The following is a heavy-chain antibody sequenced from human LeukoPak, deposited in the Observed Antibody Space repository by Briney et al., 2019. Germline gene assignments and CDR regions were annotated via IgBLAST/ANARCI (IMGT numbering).Heavy chain of an antibody. Sequence: SETLSLTCTVSGGSISNYYWSWIRQPAGKGLEWIGRIYTSGSTNYNPSLKSRVTMSVDTSKNQFSLKLSSVTAADTAVYYCARAGINYYGSGSYYTGGSIWFDPWGQGTLVTVSS. D-gene: IGHD3-10*01. J-gene: IGHJ5*02. CDR2: IYTSGST. V-gene: IGHV4-4*07. CDR1: GGSISNYY. CDR3: ARAGINYYGSGSYYTGGSIWFDP.